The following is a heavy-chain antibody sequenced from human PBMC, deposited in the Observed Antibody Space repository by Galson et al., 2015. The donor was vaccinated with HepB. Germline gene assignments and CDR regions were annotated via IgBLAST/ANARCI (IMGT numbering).Heavy chain of an antibody. CDR2: ISSSSSYT. V-gene: IGHV3-11*03. CDR1: GFTFSDYY. Sequence: SLRLSCAASGFTFSDYYMSWIRQAPGKGLEWVSYISSSSSYTNYADSVKGRFTISRDHAKNSLYLQMNSLRAEDTAVYYCASGSEYSSSWYDYWGQGTLVTVSS. CDR3: ASGSEYSSSWYDY. J-gene: IGHJ4*02. D-gene: IGHD6-13*01.